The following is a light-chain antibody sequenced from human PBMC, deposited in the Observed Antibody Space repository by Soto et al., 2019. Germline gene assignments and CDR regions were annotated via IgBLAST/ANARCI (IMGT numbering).Light chain of an antibody. Sequence: QSALNQPASVSGSPGQAITISCPGTSSDVGGYNYVSWYQQHPGKAPKLMIYDVSSRPSGVSDRFSGSKSGSTASLTISGLQAEDEADYYCSSYTSSNTYVFGTGTKVTVL. V-gene: IGLV2-14*01. CDR3: SSYTSSNTYV. J-gene: IGLJ1*01. CDR1: SSDVGGYNY. CDR2: DVS.